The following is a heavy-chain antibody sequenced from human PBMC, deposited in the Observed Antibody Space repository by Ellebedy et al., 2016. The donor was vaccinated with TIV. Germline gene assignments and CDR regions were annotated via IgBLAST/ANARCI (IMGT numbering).Heavy chain of an antibody. CDR3: ARDQAEGRSSDY. V-gene: IGHV1-46*01. CDR1: GYTFTSYY. D-gene: IGHD6-13*01. J-gene: IGHJ4*02. Sequence: AASVKVSCKTSGYTFTSYYIHWVRQAPGQGLEWMGVINPSGGTTNYAQKFQGRVTLTRDTSTTTVYMELNSFRSEDTAVYYCARDQAEGRSSDYWGQGTLVTVSS. CDR2: INPSGGTT.